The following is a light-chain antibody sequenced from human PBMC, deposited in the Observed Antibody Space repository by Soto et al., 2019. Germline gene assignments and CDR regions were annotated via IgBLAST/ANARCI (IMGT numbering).Light chain of an antibody. V-gene: IGKV1-5*01. CDR1: QSISRT. CDR2: EAS. CDR3: LQDINYPWT. J-gene: IGKJ1*01. Sequence: DIQMTQSPPTLSASVGDRVTITCRASQSISRTLAWYQQKPGKAPKLLIFEASTLESGVPSRFSGSGSGTDFTLAISSLQPEDSATYYCLQDINYPWTFGQGTKVDIK.